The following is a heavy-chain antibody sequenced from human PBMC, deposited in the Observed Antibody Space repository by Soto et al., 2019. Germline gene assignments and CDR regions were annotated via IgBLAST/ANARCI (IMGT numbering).Heavy chain of an antibody. CDR1: GYTFTSYY. Sequence: ASVQVSCRASGYTFTSYYMHWVRQAPGQGLEWMGIINPSGGSTSYAQKFQGRVTMTRDTSTSTVYMELSSLRSEDTAVYYCARDLRPRTTGTTSNYFDYWGQGTLVTVSS. J-gene: IGHJ4*02. CDR3: ARDLRPRTTGTTSNYFDY. D-gene: IGHD1-1*01. CDR2: INPSGGST. V-gene: IGHV1-46*01.